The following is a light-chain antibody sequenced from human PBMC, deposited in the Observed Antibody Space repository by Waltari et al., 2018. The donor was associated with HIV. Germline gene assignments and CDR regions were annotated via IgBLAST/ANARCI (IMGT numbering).Light chain of an antibody. CDR1: NHAIGPNHY. CDR2: EVT. V-gene: IGLV2-14*01. Sequence: QSALTQPASVSGSPGQSITIPCTGINHAIGPNHYVSWYQQHPGKAPTLLIYEVTSRPLGVSHRFSGSKSDTTASLTISELQPEDESHYYCTSYKTGGTILFGGGT. CDR3: TSYKTGGTIL. J-gene: IGLJ2*01.